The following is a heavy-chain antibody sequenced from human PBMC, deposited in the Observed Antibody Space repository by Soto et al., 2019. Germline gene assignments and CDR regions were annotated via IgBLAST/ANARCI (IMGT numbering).Heavy chain of an antibody. CDR3: ARGRYGDY. D-gene: IGHD1-1*01. J-gene: IGHJ4*02. CDR2: ISAHNGNT. Sequence: QVHLVQSGAEVKKPGASVKVSCKGSGYAFTTYGITWVRQAPGQGLEWMGWISAHNGNTNYAQKLQGRVTVTRDTATSTADRELRSVRSDDTAVYYCARGRYGDYWGQGALVTVSS. CDR1: GYAFTTYG. V-gene: IGHV1-18*01.